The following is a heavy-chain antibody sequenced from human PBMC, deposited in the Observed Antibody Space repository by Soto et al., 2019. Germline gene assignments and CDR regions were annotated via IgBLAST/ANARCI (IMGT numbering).Heavy chain of an antibody. J-gene: IGHJ5*02. Sequence: PSETLSLTCSVSGGSISSSSYYWGWIRQPPGKGLEWIGSIYYSGSIYYNPSLKSRVTISVDTSKNQFSLKLSSVTAAETAVYYCARQSSGWYNWFDPWGQGTPVTVSS. CDR2: IYYSGSI. D-gene: IGHD6-19*01. CDR3: ARQSSGWYNWFDP. V-gene: IGHV4-39*01. CDR1: GGSISSSSYY.